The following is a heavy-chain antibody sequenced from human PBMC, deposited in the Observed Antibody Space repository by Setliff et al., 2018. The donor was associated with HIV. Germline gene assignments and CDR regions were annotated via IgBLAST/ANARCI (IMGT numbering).Heavy chain of an antibody. CDR3: ARGTRVGANDAFDI. Sequence: ASVKVSCKASGGTFSNDVINWVRQAPGQGLEWMGRIIPIFGTANYAQKTQGRVTMTRDTSISTAYMELSRLRSDDTAVYFCARGTRVGANDAFDIWGQGTMVTVSS. CDR1: GGTFSNDV. CDR2: IIPIFGTA. J-gene: IGHJ3*02. D-gene: IGHD1-26*01. V-gene: IGHV1-2*02.